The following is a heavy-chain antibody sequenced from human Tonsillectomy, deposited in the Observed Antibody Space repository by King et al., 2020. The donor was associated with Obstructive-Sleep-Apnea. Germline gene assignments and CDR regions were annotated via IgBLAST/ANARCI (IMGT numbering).Heavy chain of an antibody. CDR1: GGSISSGDYY. J-gene: IGHJ4*02. CDR3: ARGKGYSGYDEVVFDY. CDR2: IYYSGST. V-gene: IGHV4-30-4*01. D-gene: IGHD5-12*01. Sequence: VQLQESGPGLVKPSQTLSLTYTVSGGSISSGDYYWSWIRQPPGKGLEWIGYIYYSGSTYYNPSLKSRVNILVDTSKNQFSLNLSSVTAADTAMYYCARGKGYSGYDEVVFDYWGQGTLVTVSS.